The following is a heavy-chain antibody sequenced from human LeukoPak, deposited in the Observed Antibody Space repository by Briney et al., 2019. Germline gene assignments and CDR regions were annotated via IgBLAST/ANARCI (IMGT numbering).Heavy chain of an antibody. D-gene: IGHD6-13*01. CDR2: IYYSGST. CDR1: GGSISSGGYY. Sequence: RASETLSLTCTVSGGSISSGGYYWSWIRQHPGKGLEWIGYIYYSGSTYYNPSLKSRVTISVDTSKNQFSLKLSSVTAADTAVYYCASYRYSSSWYVFDPWGQGTLVTVSS. CDR3: ASYRYSSSWYVFDP. V-gene: IGHV4-31*03. J-gene: IGHJ5*02.